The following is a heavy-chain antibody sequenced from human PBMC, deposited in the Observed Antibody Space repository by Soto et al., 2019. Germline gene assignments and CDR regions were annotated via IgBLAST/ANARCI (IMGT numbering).Heavy chain of an antibody. D-gene: IGHD5-18*01. CDR3: ARDFTAQGAFDI. CDR2: IKQDGSEK. CDR1: GFTFSSYW. Sequence: LSLTCAASGFTFSSYWMSWVRQAPWKGLEWVANIKQDGSEKYYVDSVKGRFTISRDNAKNSLYLQMNSLRAEDTAVYYCARDFTAQGAFDIWGQGTMVTVSS. J-gene: IGHJ3*02. V-gene: IGHV3-7*03.